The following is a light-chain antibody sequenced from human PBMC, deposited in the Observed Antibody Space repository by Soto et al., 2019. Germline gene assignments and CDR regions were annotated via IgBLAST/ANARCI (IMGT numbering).Light chain of an antibody. V-gene: IGKV1-12*01. Sequence: DIQMTQSPCSVSLSEGGRVTVTCRATQSISSCLTWYQQKAGKAPKFLTFPASSLQSGVPSSFSGSGSGTDFTLTVSSLQPEDFAVYYCQQYNNWPPTFGQGTLPEIK. CDR2: PAS. CDR1: QSISSC. CDR3: QQYNNWPPT. J-gene: IGKJ5*01.